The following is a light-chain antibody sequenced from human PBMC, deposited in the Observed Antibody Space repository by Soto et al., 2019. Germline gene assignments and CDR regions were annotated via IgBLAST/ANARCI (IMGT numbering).Light chain of an antibody. Sequence: EIVLTQSPATLSLSPGERATLSCRASQSFSSYLAWYQQKPGQAPRLLIYDASNRATGIPARFSGSGSGTDFTPTISSLEPEDFEVYYCQQRSTWPPTFGRGTKVDIX. CDR3: QQRSTWPPT. CDR1: QSFSSY. J-gene: IGKJ1*01. CDR2: DAS. V-gene: IGKV3-11*01.